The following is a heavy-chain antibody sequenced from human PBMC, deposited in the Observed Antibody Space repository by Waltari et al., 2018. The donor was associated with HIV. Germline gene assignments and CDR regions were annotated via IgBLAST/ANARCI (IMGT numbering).Heavy chain of an antibody. V-gene: IGHV3-30*02. D-gene: IGHD2-21*02. CDR2: IRYDGSNK. J-gene: IGHJ4*02. CDR3: AKEPPAFCSGDCYRDY. CDR1: GFRFSSYG. Sequence: QVPLVESGGGVVQPGGSLRLSCAASGFRFSSYGMYWVRQAPGKGLEWVAFIRYDGSNKYYTDSVKARFTISRDNSKNTLYLQMDSLRAEDTAVYYCAKEPPAFCSGDCYRDYWGQGTLVTVSS.